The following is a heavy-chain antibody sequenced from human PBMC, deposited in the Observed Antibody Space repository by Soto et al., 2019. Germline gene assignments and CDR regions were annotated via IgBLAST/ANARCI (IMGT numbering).Heavy chain of an antibody. CDR3: ERDVSRSGSSWKNDAFNI. CDR2: IWYDGKTK. CDR1: GLTFRTSG. J-gene: IGHJ3*02. Sequence: QVQVVESGGGVVQPGRSLRLSCAASGLTFRTSGMHWVRQAPGEGPEWVAVIWYDGKTKYYADSVKGRFTISRDDSRKTLYLEMNSLRAEDTAVYYCERDVSRSGSSWKNDAFNIWGQGTMVTVSS. D-gene: IGHD1-1*01. V-gene: IGHV3-33*01.